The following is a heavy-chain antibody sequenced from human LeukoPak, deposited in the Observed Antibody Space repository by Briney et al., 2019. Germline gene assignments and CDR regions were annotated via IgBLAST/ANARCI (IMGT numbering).Heavy chain of an antibody. D-gene: IGHD4-17*01. V-gene: IGHV3-66*01. CDR2: IYSDGST. J-gene: IGHJ4*02. CDR3: ARGNYGDYIQCFDY. Sequence: PGGSLRLSCTASGFTVRSSYMSWVRQAPGKGLEWVSIIYSDGSTYYAASVKGRFTISRDDSKNTLLLQMDSLRAEDTAVYYCARGNYGDYIQCFDYWGQGTLVTVSP. CDR1: GFTVRSSY.